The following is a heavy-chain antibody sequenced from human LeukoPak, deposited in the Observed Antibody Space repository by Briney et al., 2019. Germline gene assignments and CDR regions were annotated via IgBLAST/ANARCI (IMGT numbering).Heavy chain of an antibody. Sequence: GASVKVSCKASGYTFTSYGISWVRQAPGQGLEWMGWISAYNGNTNYAQKLQGRVTMTTDTSTSTAYMELRSLRSDDTAVYYCARERKYYGSGSYYLFYWGQGTLVTVSS. V-gene: IGHV1-18*01. J-gene: IGHJ4*02. D-gene: IGHD3-10*01. CDR2: ISAYNGNT. CDR1: GYTFTSYG. CDR3: ARERKYYGSGSYYLFY.